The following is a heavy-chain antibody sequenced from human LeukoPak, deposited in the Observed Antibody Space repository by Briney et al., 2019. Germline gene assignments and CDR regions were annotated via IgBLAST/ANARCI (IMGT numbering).Heavy chain of an antibody. D-gene: IGHD6-13*01. CDR1: GYTFTSYD. V-gene: IGHV1-8*03. Sequence: ASVKVSCKASGYTFTSYDIIWVRQATGQGLEWMGWMNPNSGNTGYAQKFQGRVTITRNTSISTAYMELSSLRSEDTAVYYCARGLIAAAGKGYYYYYYYMDVWGKGTTVTVSS. CDR2: MNPNSGNT. CDR3: ARGLIAAAGKGYYYYYYYMDV. J-gene: IGHJ6*03.